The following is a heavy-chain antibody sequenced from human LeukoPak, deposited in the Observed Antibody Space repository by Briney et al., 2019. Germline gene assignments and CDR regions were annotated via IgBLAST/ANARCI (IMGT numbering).Heavy chain of an antibody. CDR3: ATVGIAARLDAFDI. V-gene: IGHV1-24*01. CDR2: FDPEDGET. CDR1: GYTLTELS. Sequence: ASVEVSCKVSGYTLTELSMHWVRQAPGKGLERMGGFDPEDGETIYAQKFQGRVTMTEDTSTDTAYMELSSLRSEDTAVYYCATVGIAARLDAFDIWGQGTMVTVSS. D-gene: IGHD6-6*01. J-gene: IGHJ3*02.